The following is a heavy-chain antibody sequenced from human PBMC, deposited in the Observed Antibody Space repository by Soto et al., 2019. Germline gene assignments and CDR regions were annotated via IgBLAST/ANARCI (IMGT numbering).Heavy chain of an antibody. J-gene: IGHJ6*03. CDR3: ARDGNHPLHNRYYYYMDV. D-gene: IGHD1-1*01. V-gene: IGHV3-11*01. CDR2: ISSSGNTV. Sequence: QEQLVESGGGLVKPGGSLRLYCAASGFTFSDYYMSWIRQAPGKGLEWVSYISSSGNTVYYADSVKGRFTISRDNAKNSLFLQMNSLRAEDTAVYYCARDGNHPLHNRYYYYMDVWGKGTTVTVSS. CDR1: GFTFSDYY.